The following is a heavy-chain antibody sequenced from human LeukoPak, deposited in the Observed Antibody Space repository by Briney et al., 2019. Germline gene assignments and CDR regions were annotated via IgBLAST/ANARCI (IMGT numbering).Heavy chain of an antibody. Sequence: ASVKVSCKASGYTFTSYGISWVRQAPGQGLECMGWISAYNGNTNYAQKLQGRVTMTTDTSTSTAYMELRSLRSDDTAVYYCARDVDTAMVLYYFDYWGQGTLVTVSS. V-gene: IGHV1-18*01. J-gene: IGHJ4*02. CDR3: ARDVDTAMVLYYFDY. CDR1: GYTFTSYG. D-gene: IGHD5-18*01. CDR2: ISAYNGNT.